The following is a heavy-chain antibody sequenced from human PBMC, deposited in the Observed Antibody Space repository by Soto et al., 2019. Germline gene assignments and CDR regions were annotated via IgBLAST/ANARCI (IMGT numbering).Heavy chain of an antibody. Sequence: GGSLRLSCAASGFTFRSYWMHWVRQAPGKGLVWVSRVNSDGMSTTYADSVKGRFSISRDNAKSTLYLQMNSLRAEDTAVYYCAAIWFGESLAVDYWGRGTLVTVSS. CDR3: AAIWFGESLAVDY. CDR2: VNSDGMST. V-gene: IGHV3-74*01. D-gene: IGHD3-10*01. J-gene: IGHJ4*02. CDR1: GFTFRSYW.